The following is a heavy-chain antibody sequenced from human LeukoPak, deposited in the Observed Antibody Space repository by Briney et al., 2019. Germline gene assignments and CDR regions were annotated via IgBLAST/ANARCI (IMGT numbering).Heavy chain of an antibody. D-gene: IGHD2-15*01. CDR3: ARVGVYCSGGSCYLPTGYWFDP. V-gene: IGHV1-69*02. J-gene: IGHJ5*02. CDR2: IIPILGIA. CDR1: GGTFSSYT. Sequence: GASVKVSCKASGGTFSSYTISWVRQAPGQGLEWMGRIIPILGIANYAQKFQGRVTITADKSTSTAYMELSSLRSEDTAVYYCARVGVYCSGGSCYLPTGYWFDPWGQGTLVTVSS.